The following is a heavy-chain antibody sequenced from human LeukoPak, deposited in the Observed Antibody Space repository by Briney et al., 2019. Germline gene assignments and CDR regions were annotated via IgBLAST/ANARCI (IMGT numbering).Heavy chain of an antibody. D-gene: IGHD6-13*01. CDR1: GGSISSYY. V-gene: IGHV4-4*07. CDR2: IYTSGST. Sequence: SETLSLTCTVSGGSISSYYCSWIRQPAGKGLEWIGRIYTSGSTNYNPSLKSRVTMSVDTSKNQFSLKLSSVTAADTAVYYCAREGSSGWWYRWYFDYWGQGTLVTVSS. J-gene: IGHJ4*02. CDR3: AREGSSGWWYRWYFDY.